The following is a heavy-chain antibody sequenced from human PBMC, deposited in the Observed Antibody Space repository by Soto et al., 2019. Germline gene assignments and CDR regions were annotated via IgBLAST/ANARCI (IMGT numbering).Heavy chain of an antibody. V-gene: IGHV3-23*01. CDR1: GFTFSSYA. J-gene: IGHJ3*02. D-gene: IGHD3-10*01. CDR3: AKDRGMYYYGSDAFDI. CDR2: ISGSGGST. Sequence: GVLRLSCAASGFTFSSYAMSWVRQAPGKGLEWVSAISGSGGSTYYADSVKGRFTISRDNSKNTLYLQMNSLRAEDTAVYYCAKDRGMYYYGSDAFDIWGQGTMVTVSS.